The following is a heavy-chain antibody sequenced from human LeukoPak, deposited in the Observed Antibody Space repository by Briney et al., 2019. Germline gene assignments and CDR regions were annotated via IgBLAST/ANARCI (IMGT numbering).Heavy chain of an antibody. Sequence: SETLSLTCAVYGGSFSGYYWSWIRQPPGKGLEWIGEINHSGSTNYNPSLKSQVTISVDTSKNQFSLKLSSVTAADTAVYYCARGGGDFWSGYYKYYFDYWGQGTLVTVSS. CDR2: INHSGST. CDR3: ARGGGDFWSGYYKYYFDY. V-gene: IGHV4-34*01. CDR1: GGSFSGYY. D-gene: IGHD3-3*01. J-gene: IGHJ4*02.